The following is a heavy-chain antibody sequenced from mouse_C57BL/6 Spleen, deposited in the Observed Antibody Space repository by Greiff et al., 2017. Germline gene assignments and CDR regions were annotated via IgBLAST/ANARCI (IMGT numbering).Heavy chain of an antibody. D-gene: IGHD2-1*01. CDR3: RTDLLWYRYAMDY. V-gene: IGHV1-83*01. CDR2: YPGSGNTY. Sequence: VQLQQSGPELVKPGASVKMSCKASGYTFTDYYMHWVKQKPGKGLEWIGEIYPGSGNTYYNEKFKGKATLTADTSSSTAYMQLSSLTSEDSAVYFCARTDLLWYRYAMDYWGQGTSVTVSS. J-gene: IGHJ4*01. CDR1: YTFTDYYM.